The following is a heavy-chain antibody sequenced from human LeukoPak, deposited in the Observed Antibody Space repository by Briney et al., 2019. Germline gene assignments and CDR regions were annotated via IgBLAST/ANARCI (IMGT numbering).Heavy chain of an antibody. V-gene: IGHV5-51*01. CDR1: GYSFNTYW. D-gene: IGHD6-13*01. CDR3: AGGYSSSWYPNFDY. J-gene: IGHJ4*02. CDR2: IYPGDSDT. Sequence: GESLKISCKGSGYSFNTYWIGWVRQMPGKGLEWMGIIYPGDSDTKYSPSFQGQVTISADKSISTAYLQWSSLKASDTAMYYCAGGYSSSWYPNFDYWGQGTLVTVSS.